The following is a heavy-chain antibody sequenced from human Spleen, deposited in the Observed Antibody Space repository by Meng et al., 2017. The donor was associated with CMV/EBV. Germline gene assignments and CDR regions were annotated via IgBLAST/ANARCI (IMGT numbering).Heavy chain of an antibody. CDR1: GFTFSSYA. CDR2: ISYDGSNK. J-gene: IGHJ4*02. Sequence: GESLKISCAASGFTFSSYAMHWVRQAPGKGLEWVAVISYDGSNKYYADSVKGRFTISRDNSKNTLYLQMNSLRAEDTAVYYCAKYDSSGYHFDYWGQGTLVTVSS. CDR3: AKYDSSGYHFDY. D-gene: IGHD3-22*01. V-gene: IGHV3-30*04.